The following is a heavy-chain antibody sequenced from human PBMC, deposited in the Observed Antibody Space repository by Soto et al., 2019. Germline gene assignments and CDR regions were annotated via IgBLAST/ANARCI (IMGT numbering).Heavy chain of an antibody. J-gene: IGHJ6*01. CDR2: IYPGDSDT. Sequence: VESLMISCKVSGYSFTSYCIVWVSQMPGKGLEWMGMIYPGDSDTRYSPSFQGQVTISADKSISTAYLQWSSLKASDTAMYYCARHSIFGVDYDYGMDVWGQGTTVTVSS. CDR1: GYSFTSYC. CDR3: ARHSIFGVDYDYGMDV. D-gene: IGHD3-3*01. V-gene: IGHV5-51*01.